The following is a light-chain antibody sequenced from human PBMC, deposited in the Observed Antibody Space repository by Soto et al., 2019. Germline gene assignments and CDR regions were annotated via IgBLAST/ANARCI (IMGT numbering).Light chain of an antibody. V-gene: IGKV3-15*01. CDR1: QSVSSN. J-gene: IGKJ4*01. CDR3: QQYNNWPPLT. CDR2: GAS. Sequence: DIVMTQSPATLSVSPGERATLSCRAGQSVSSNLACYQQKPGQAPRLLIYGASTRATGIPARFSGSGSGTEFTLTISSLQSEDFAVYYCQQYNNWPPLTFGGGTKVEIK.